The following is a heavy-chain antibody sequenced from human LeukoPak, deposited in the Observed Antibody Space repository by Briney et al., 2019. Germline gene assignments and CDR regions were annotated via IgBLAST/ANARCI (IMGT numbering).Heavy chain of an antibody. CDR2: ISGSGGST. CDR1: GFTFSSYG. V-gene: IGHV3-23*01. D-gene: IGHD4-17*01. CDR3: AKDRPDYGDYVWWFDP. Sequence: GGSLRLSCAASGFTFSSYGMSWVRQAPGKGLEWVSAISGSGGSTYYADSVKGRLTISRDNSKNTLYLQMNSLRAEDTAVYYCAKDRPDYGDYVWWFDPWGQGTLVTVSS. J-gene: IGHJ5*02.